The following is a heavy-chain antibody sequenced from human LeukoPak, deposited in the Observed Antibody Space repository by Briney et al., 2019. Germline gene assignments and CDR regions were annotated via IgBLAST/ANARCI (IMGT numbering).Heavy chain of an antibody. D-gene: IGHD1-26*01. CDR2: ITHTRRT. CDR1: GGPFSHYY. J-gene: IGHJ3*02. CDR3: ARGGRWESYSAFDI. V-gene: IGHV4-34*01. Sequence: SETLSLTCAVSGGPFSHYYWTWIRQSPGKGLEWIGEITHTRRTNYNPVLRSRVTISVDTSRNQFSLKLRSMTAADTAVYYCARGGRWESYSAFDIWGQGTTVSVSS.